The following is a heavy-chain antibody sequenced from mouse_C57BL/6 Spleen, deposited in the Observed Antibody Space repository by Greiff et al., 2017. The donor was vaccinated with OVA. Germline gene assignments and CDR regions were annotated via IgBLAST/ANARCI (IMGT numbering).Heavy chain of an antibody. Sequence: QVQLKQSGAELVKPGASVKLSCKASGYTFTSYWMHWVKQRPGQGLEWIGMIHPNSGSTNYNEKFKSKATLTVDKSSSTAYMQLSSLTSEDSAVYYCARGGDYDPAWFAYWGQGTLVTVSA. V-gene: IGHV1-64*01. CDR1: GYTFTSYW. J-gene: IGHJ3*01. CDR3: ARGGDYDPAWFAY. D-gene: IGHD2-4*01. CDR2: IHPNSGST.